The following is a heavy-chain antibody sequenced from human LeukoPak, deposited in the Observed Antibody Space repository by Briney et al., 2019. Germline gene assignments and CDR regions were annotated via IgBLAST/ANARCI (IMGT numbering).Heavy chain of an antibody. CDR3: ARQPIEYSSSSGDYYYYYMDV. Sequence: PGGSLRLSCAASGFIFNNYAMSWARQTPEKGGEWVSRISSTGGGTYYADSVKGRFTISRDNSKNTLLLQMNSLRAEDAAVYYCARQPIEYSSSSGDYYYYYMDVWGKGTTVTVSS. J-gene: IGHJ6*03. CDR1: GFIFNNYA. D-gene: IGHD6-6*01. V-gene: IGHV3-23*01. CDR2: ISSTGGGT.